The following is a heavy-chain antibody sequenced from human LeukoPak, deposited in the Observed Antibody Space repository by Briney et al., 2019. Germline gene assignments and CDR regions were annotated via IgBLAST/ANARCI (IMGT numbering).Heavy chain of an antibody. CDR3: ARARWYSSDY. CDR1: GFTFSGHW. CDR2: TNSDGSST. Sequence: GGSLRLSCAVSGFTFSGHWMFWVRQAPGKGLVWVSSTNSDGSSTGYTDSVKGRFTVSRDNAKNTLYLQMNSLRAEDTAVYCCARARWYSSDYWGQGTLVTVSS. D-gene: IGHD5-24*01. J-gene: IGHJ4*02. V-gene: IGHV3-74*01.